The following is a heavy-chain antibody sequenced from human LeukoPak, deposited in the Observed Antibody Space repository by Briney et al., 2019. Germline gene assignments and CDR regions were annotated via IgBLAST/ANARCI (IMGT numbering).Heavy chain of an antibody. D-gene: IGHD3-10*01. Sequence: GGSLRLSCAASGFTFTDYYMSWIRQAPGKGLEWVSYISTSGTNIYYADSVKGRFTISRDNAKNSLYPQMNSLRAEDTAVYYCARSVHYYGSGSYYNPNWFDPWGQGTLVTVSS. CDR1: GFTFTDYY. J-gene: IGHJ5*02. CDR2: ISTSGTNI. V-gene: IGHV3-11*04. CDR3: ARSVHYYGSGSYYNPNWFDP.